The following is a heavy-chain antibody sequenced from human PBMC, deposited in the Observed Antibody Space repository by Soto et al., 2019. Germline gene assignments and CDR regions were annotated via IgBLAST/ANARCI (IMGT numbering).Heavy chain of an antibody. D-gene: IGHD6-13*01. Sequence: SETLSLTCTVSGGSISSSSYYWGWIRQPPGKGLEWIGSIYYSGSTYYNPSLKSRVTISVDTSKNQFSLKLSSVTAADTAVYYCARHSLAALAWFDPWGQGTLVTVSS. CDR3: ARHSLAALAWFDP. V-gene: IGHV4-39*01. CDR2: IYYSGST. CDR1: GGSISSSSYY. J-gene: IGHJ5*02.